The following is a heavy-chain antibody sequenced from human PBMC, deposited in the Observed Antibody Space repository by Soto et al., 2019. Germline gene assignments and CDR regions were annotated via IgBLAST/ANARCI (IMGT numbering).Heavy chain of an antibody. CDR2: IYYSGST. J-gene: IGHJ6*02. D-gene: IGHD6-19*01. V-gene: IGHV4-30-4*01. CDR1: GGSISSGDYY. Sequence: SETLSLTCTVSGGSISSGDYYWSWIRQPPGKGLEWIGYIYYSGSTYYNPSLKSRVTISVDTSKNQFSLKLSSVTAADTAVYYCARDRIAVAGKYYYYGMDVWGQGTTVTVSS. CDR3: ARDRIAVAGKYYYYGMDV.